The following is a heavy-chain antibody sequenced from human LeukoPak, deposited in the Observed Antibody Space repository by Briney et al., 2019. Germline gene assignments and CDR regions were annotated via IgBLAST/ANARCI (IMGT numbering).Heavy chain of an antibody. Sequence: GGSLRLSCAASGFTFSSYWMSWVRQAPGKGLEWVANIKQDGSEKYYVDSVKGRFTISRDNAKNSLYLQMNSLRAEDTAVYYCARGGTSYDSSGYYRDYFDYWGQGTLVTVSS. D-gene: IGHD3-22*01. CDR3: ARGGTSYDSSGYYRDYFDY. V-gene: IGHV3-7*01. CDR1: GFTFSSYW. CDR2: IKQDGSEK. J-gene: IGHJ4*02.